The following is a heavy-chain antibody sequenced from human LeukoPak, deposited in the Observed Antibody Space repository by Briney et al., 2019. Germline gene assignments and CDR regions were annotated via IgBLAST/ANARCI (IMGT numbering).Heavy chain of an antibody. J-gene: IGHJ5*02. Sequence: PSETLSLTCTVSGGSISSYYWSWIRQPPGKGLEWIGYIYYSGSTNYNPSLKSRVTISVDTSKNQFSLKLSSVTAADTAVYYCAGALYGSGSPKAWFDPWGQGTLVTVSS. V-gene: IGHV4-59*01. D-gene: IGHD3-10*01. CDR1: GGSISSYY. CDR2: IYYSGST. CDR3: AGALYGSGSPKAWFDP.